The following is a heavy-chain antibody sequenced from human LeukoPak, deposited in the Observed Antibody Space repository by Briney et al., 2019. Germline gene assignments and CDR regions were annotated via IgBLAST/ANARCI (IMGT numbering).Heavy chain of an antibody. CDR1: GYTFTGYY. J-gene: IGHJ4*02. CDR3: ARDLRFGELLYSFDY. CDR2: INPNNGGT. Sequence: ASVKVSCKASGYTFTGYYIHWVRQTPGHGLEWMGWINPNNGGTNFAQKFQGRVTMTRDTSINTASMELSSLRSDDTAVYYCARDLRFGELLYSFDYWGQGTLVTVSS. D-gene: IGHD3-10*01. V-gene: IGHV1-2*02.